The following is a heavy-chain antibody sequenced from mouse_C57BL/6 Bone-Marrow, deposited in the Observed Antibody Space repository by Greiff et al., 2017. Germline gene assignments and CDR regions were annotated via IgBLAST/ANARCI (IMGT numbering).Heavy chain of an antibody. V-gene: IGHV1-26*01. J-gene: IGHJ2*01. CDR3: ASDYYGSSWYFDY. CDR1: GYTFTDYY. D-gene: IGHD1-1*01. Sequence: EVQLQQSGPELVKPGASVKISCKASGYTFTDYYMNWVKQSHGKSLEWIGDINPNNGGTSYNPKLKGKATLTVDKSSSTAYMELRSLTSEDSAVYYCASDYYGSSWYFDYWGQGTILTVSS. CDR2: INPNNGGT.